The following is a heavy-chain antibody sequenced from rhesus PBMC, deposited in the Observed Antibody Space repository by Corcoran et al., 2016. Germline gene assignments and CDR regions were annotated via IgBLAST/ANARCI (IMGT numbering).Heavy chain of an antibody. CDR1: GFSISTTGTG. D-gene: IGHD5-42*01. V-gene: IGHV2-95*01. CDR2: IYWKDNQ. Sequence: QVTLQESGPALVKPTQTLTLTCTFSGFSISTTGTGVVWIRQPPGKPLEWLATIYWKDNQYYIPSRKSRLTLSKDNSKNQVVVTMANVDPVDTATYYCARVRDTLSLCGDNWGQGVLVTVSS. CDR3: ARVRDTLSLCGDN. J-gene: IGHJ4*01.